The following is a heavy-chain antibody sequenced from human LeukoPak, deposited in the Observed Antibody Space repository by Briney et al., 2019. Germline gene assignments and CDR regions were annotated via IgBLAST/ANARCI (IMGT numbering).Heavy chain of an antibody. J-gene: IGHJ3*02. Sequence: PSETLSLTCTVSGGSISSGDYYWSWIRQPPGKGLEWIGYIYYSGSTYYNPSLKSRVTISVDTSKNQFSLKLSSVTAADTAVYYCARGDSSIGAFDIWGQGTMVTVSS. V-gene: IGHV4-30-4*01. CDR2: IYYSGST. CDR1: GGSISSGDYY. CDR3: ARGDSSIGAFDI. D-gene: IGHD3-22*01.